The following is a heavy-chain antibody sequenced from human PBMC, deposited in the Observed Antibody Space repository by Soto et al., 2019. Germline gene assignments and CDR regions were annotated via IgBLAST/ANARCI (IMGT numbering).Heavy chain of an antibody. CDR2: ISSGGGTI. CDR1: GFTFSPYS. D-gene: IGHD3-3*01. Sequence: GGSLRFSCAVSGFTFSPYSMNWVRQAPGKGLEWISYISSGGGTIYYADSVRGRFTVSRDNTKNSLYLQMDSLRDEDTAVYYCARDRSTIYGVVTPIDYWGQGTLVTVSS. J-gene: IGHJ4*02. CDR3: ARDRSTIYGVVTPIDY. V-gene: IGHV3-48*02.